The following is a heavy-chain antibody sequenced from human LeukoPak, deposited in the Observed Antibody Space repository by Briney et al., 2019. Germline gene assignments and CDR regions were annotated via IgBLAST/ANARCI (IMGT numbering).Heavy chain of an antibody. CDR2: ISGSGGST. CDR3: AKVTARTKHFGIFDY. CDR1: GFTFSNYG. D-gene: IGHD5-18*01. Sequence: GGSLRLSCAASGFTFSNYGLSWVRQAPGKGLEWVSTISGSGGSTYYADSVKGRFTISRDNSKNALYLQMNNLRAEDTAVYYCAKVTARTKHFGIFDYWGQGTLVTVSS. V-gene: IGHV3-23*01. J-gene: IGHJ4*02.